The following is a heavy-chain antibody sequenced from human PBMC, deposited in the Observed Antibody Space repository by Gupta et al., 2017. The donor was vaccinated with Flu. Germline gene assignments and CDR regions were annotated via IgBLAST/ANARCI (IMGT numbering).Heavy chain of an antibody. Sequence: EVQLVQSGAEVKTPGESLKISCKGSGYSFTTYWIGWVRQMPGKGLEWMGSIYPDDSHTRYSPSFQGQVTISADKSISTAYLQWSSLKASDTAVYYCARPYSSGWTTSFDHWGQGTLVTVSS. D-gene: IGHD6-19*01. CDR2: IYPDDSHT. CDR1: GYSFTTYW. J-gene: IGHJ4*02. V-gene: IGHV5-51*03. CDR3: ARPYSSGWTTSFDH.